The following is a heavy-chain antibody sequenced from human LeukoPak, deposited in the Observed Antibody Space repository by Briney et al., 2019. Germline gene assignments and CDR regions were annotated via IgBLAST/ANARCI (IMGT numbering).Heavy chain of an antibody. V-gene: IGHV1-69*05. CDR1: GGTFSSYA. CDR2: IIPIFGTA. CDR3: AREMDSSDGPSLVY. D-gene: IGHD6-25*01. Sequence: SVKVSCKASGGTFSSYAIGWVRQAPGQGLEWMGGIIPIFGTANYAQKFRGRVTITTDESTSTAYMELSSLRSEDTAVYYCAREMDSSDGPSLVYWGQGTLVTVSS. J-gene: IGHJ4*02.